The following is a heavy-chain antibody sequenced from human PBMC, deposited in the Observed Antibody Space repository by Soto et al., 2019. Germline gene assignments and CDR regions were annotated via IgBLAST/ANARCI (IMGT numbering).Heavy chain of an antibody. J-gene: IGHJ4*02. D-gene: IGHD5-12*01. CDR1: GFTFATYT. V-gene: IGHV3-23*01. CDR3: AKISAAPIRVGFDY. CDR2: ITGSDGRT. Sequence: EVQLLESGGGLVQPGGSLRLSCAASGFTFATYTMSWVRQTPGKGLEWVSAITGSDGRTYYADSVKGRFTISRDNSKNMLYLQTYSLGAEDTAVYYCAKISAAPIRVGFDYWGQGTLVSVSS.